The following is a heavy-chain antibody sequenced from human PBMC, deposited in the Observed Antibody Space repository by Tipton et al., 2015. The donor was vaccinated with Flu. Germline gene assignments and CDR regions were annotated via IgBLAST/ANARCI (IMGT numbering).Heavy chain of an antibody. CDR2: IYYSGST. Sequence: TLSLTCVVSGGSISSSSYYWGWIRQPPGKGLEWIGSIYYSGSTYYNPSLKSRVTISVDTSKNQFSLKLSSVTAADTAVYYCARPGQNRPDNWYFDLWGRGTLVTVSS. V-gene: IGHV4-39*01. J-gene: IGHJ2*01. CDR3: ARPGQNRPDNWYFDL. CDR1: GGSISSSSYY. D-gene: IGHD1-14*01.